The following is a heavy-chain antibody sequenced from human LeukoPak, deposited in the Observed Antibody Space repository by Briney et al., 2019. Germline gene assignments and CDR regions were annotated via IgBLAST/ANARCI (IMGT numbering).Heavy chain of an antibody. D-gene: IGHD3-10*01. CDR1: GFTFSSYA. J-gene: IGHJ4*02. Sequence: GGSLRLSCAASGFTFSSYAMSWVRQAPGKGLEWVSAISGSGGSTYYADSVKGRFTIYRDTSKNTLYLQMNSLRAEDTAVYYCAKDLGGYYGSGSYSVYYFDYWGQGTLVTVSS. V-gene: IGHV3-23*01. CDR2: ISGSGGST. CDR3: AKDLGGYYGSGSYSVYYFDY.